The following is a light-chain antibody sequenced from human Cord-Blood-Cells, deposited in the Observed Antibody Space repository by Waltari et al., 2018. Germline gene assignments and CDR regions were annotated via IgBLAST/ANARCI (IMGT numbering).Light chain of an antibody. CDR1: SSDVGGYNY. CDR3: SSYTSSSTGV. V-gene: IGLV2-14*03. CDR2: DVS. Sequence: QSALTQPASVSGSPGQSITISCTGTSSDVGGYNYVSWYQQHPGKAPKLMIYDVSNRRSGVSNRFSGSKSGNTASLTISGLQAEDEADYYCSSYTSSSTGVFGTGTKVTVL. J-gene: IGLJ1*01.